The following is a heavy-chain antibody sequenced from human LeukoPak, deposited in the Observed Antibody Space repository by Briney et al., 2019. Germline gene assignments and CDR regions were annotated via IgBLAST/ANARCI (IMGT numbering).Heavy chain of an antibody. V-gene: IGHV4-39*07. D-gene: IGHD3-22*01. Sequence: SETLSLTCTVSGGSISSSSYYWGWIRQPPGKGLEWIGSIYYSGSTYYNPSLKSRVTISVDKSKNQFSPKLSSVTAADTAVYYCAREGTYYYDSSGYLSHTSIDYWGQGTLVTVSS. CDR3: AREGTYYYDSSGYLSHTSIDY. CDR2: IYYSGST. J-gene: IGHJ4*02. CDR1: GGSISSSSYY.